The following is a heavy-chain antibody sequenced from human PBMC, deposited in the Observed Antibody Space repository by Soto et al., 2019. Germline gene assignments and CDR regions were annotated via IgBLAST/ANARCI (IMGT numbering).Heavy chain of an antibody. J-gene: IGHJ3*02. Sequence: PSETLSLTCTVSGGSISSGGYYWSWIRQHPGKGLEWIGYIYYSGSTYYNPSLKSRVTISVDTSKNQFSLKLSSVTAADRAFFYCARVGYYEVSRYNPLNIWAKGKMVTVSS. D-gene: IGHD3-22*01. CDR2: IYYSGST. V-gene: IGHV4-31*03. CDR1: GGSISSGGYY. CDR3: ARVGYYEVSRYNPLNI.